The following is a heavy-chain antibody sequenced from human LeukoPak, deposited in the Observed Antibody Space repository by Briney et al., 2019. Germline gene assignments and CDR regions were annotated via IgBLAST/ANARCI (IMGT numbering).Heavy chain of an antibody. Sequence: VASVKVSCKASGGTFSSYAISWVRQAPGQGLEWMGGIIPIFGTANYAQKFQGRVTITADESTSTAYMELSRLRSDDTAVYYCARLTTVTVDGHWGQGTLVTVSS. J-gene: IGHJ4*02. CDR1: GGTFSSYA. D-gene: IGHD4-17*01. V-gene: IGHV1-69*13. CDR2: IIPIFGTA. CDR3: ARLTTVTVDGH.